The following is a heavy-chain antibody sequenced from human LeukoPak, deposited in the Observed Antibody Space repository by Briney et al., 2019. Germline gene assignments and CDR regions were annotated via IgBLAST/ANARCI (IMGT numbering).Heavy chain of an antibody. V-gene: IGHV3-9*01. Sequence: PGRSLRLPCAASGFTFDDYAMHWVRQAPGTGLEWVSGISWYSGSIGYADSVKGRFTISRDNAKNSLYLQTNSLRAEDTALYYCAKDPEYDILTGYPGFDYWGQGTMVTVSS. CDR2: ISWYSGSI. CDR3: AKDPEYDILTGYPGFDY. D-gene: IGHD3-9*01. J-gene: IGHJ4*02. CDR1: GFTFDDYA.